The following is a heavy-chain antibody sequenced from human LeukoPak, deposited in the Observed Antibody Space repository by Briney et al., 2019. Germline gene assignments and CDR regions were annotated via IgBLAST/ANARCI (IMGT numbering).Heavy chain of an antibody. CDR2: TSDRGDYT. J-gene: IGHJ4*02. V-gene: IGHV3-23*01. CDR1: GFTFTSYS. CDR3: ARVKYYYDSSGYLYYFDY. Sequence: GGSLRLSCAASGFTFTSYSMSWVRQAPGKGLEWVSGTSDRGDYTYYADSVKGRFTISRDNSKNTLYLQMNSLRAEDTAVYYCARVKYYYDSSGYLYYFDYWGQGTLVTVSS. D-gene: IGHD3-22*01.